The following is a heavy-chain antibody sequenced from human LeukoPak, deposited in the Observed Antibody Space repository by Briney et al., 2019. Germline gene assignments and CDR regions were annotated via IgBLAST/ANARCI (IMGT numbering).Heavy chain of an antibody. Sequence: GGSLRLSCAASGFTFSSYAMHWVRQAPGKGLEWVAFIRYDGSNKYYADSVKGRFTISRDNAKNSLYLQMNSLRAEDTAVYYCARDNYGDFDYWGQGTLVTVSS. CDR2: IRYDGSNK. V-gene: IGHV3-30*02. CDR3: ARDNYGDFDY. CDR1: GFTFSSYA. D-gene: IGHD3-16*01. J-gene: IGHJ4*02.